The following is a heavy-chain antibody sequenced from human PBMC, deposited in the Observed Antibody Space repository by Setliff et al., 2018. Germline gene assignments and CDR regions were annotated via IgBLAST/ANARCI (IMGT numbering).Heavy chain of an antibody. Sequence: TLSLTCTVSGDSISTGINYWSWIRQPAGKGLEWIGHIDRSGNTNFNPSLKSRVTISGDRSKNQFSLELSSVTAADTAVYYCARSLGSGSYYGSRPFHSDYWGQGIQVTSPQ. V-gene: IGHV4-61*09. D-gene: IGHD3-10*01. CDR3: ARSLGSGSYYGSRPFHSDY. J-gene: IGHJ4*02. CDR1: GDSISTGINY. CDR2: IDRSGNT.